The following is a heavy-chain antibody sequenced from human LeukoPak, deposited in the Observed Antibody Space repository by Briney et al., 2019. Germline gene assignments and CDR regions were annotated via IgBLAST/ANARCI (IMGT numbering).Heavy chain of an antibody. Sequence: SETLSLTCTVSGGSFTSYYWSWIRQPPGKGLEWIGYIYYNGGTDYNPSLKSRITISLDTSKNQFSLRLSSVTAADTAVYYCAGGGDKAKTGYWGQGTLVTASS. V-gene: IGHV4-59*08. D-gene: IGHD2-15*01. J-gene: IGHJ4*02. CDR3: AGGGDKAKTGY. CDR2: IYYNGGT. CDR1: GGSFTSYY.